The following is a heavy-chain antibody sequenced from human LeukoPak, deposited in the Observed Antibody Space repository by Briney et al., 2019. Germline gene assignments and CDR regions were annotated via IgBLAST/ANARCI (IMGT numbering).Heavy chain of an antibody. D-gene: IGHD1-14*01. Sequence: GESLKISCRASGYRFSTSWIGWVRQMPGKGLEWMGIIYPGDSDTRYSPSFQGQVTISADKSTSTAYLQWSSLKASDTATYFCARLRNTASSYWYFDLWGRGTLVTVSS. J-gene: IGHJ2*01. CDR3: ARLRNTASSYWYFDL. V-gene: IGHV5-51*01. CDR2: IYPGDSDT. CDR1: GYRFSTSW.